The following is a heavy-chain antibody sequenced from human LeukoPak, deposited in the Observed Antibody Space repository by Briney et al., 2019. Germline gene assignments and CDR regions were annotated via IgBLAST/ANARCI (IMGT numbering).Heavy chain of an antibody. CDR3: ARDNSVRDEAWWFNP. CDR2: ISAYNDNT. D-gene: IGHD5-24*01. J-gene: IGHJ5*02. Sequence: GASVKVSCRASGYTFTSYGITWVRQAPGQGLEWRGWISAYNDNTNYAQKLHGRVTMTTDTSTSTAYMELTSLRSEDTAVYYCARDNSVRDEAWWFNPRGQGTLVTVSS. V-gene: IGHV1-18*01. CDR1: GYTFTSYG.